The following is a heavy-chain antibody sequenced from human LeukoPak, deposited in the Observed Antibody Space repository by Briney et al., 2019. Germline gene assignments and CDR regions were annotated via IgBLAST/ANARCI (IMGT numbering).Heavy chain of an antibody. J-gene: IGHJ4*02. CDR3: ARSMPGWSSSSWYLGY. CDR2: IIPILGIA. Sequence: SVKVSCKASGGTFSSYTISWVRQAPGQGLEWMGRIIPILGIANYAQKFQGRVTITADKSTSTAYMELSSLRSEDTAVYYSARSMPGWSSSSWYLGYWGQGTLVTVSS. CDR1: GGTFSSYT. D-gene: IGHD6-13*01. V-gene: IGHV1-69*02.